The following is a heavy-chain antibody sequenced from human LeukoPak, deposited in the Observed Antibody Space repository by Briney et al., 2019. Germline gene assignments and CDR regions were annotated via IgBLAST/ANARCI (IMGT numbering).Heavy chain of an antibody. V-gene: IGHV3-7*01. Sequence: GGSLRLSCAASGFTFSSYWMSWVRQAPGKGLEWVANIKQDGSEKYYVDSVKGRFTISRDNAKNSLYLQMNSLRAEDTAVYYCARMRSLYYDSSGLPMYYFDYWGQGTLVTVSS. J-gene: IGHJ4*02. D-gene: IGHD3-22*01. CDR1: GFTFSSYW. CDR3: ARMRSLYYDSSGLPMYYFDY. CDR2: IKQDGSEK.